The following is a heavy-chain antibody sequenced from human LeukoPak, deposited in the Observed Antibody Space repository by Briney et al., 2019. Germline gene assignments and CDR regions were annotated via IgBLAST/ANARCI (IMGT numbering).Heavy chain of an antibody. Sequence: GGSLRLSCAASGFTFSSYAMSWVRQAPGKGLEWVSALSGSGGSTYYADSVKGRFTISRDNSKNTLYLQMNSLRAEDTAVYYCAKGSRDGVVPAAMSYWGQGTLVTVSS. CDR1: GFTFSSYA. D-gene: IGHD2-2*01. J-gene: IGHJ4*02. CDR2: LSGSGGST. V-gene: IGHV3-23*01. CDR3: AKGSRDGVVPAAMSY.